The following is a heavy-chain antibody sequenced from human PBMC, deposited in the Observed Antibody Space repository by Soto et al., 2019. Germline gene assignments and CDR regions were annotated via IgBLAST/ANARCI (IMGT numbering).Heavy chain of an antibody. D-gene: IGHD2-15*01. CDR3: PRHRHPGSPFIVVTTLGLDY. Sequence: GESLKISCETSGYSFTNLCISWVLQMPGKGLEWMGRIDPSDSYTNYSPSFQGHVTFSADESINTAYLQWSSLKASDTAMYYCPRHRHPGSPFIVVTTLGLDYWEQGPVDTVS. J-gene: IGHJ4*02. CDR1: GYSFTNLC. CDR2: IDPSDSYT. V-gene: IGHV5-10-1*01.